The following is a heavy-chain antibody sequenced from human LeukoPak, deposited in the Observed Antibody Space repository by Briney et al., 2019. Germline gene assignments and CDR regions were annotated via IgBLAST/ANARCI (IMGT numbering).Heavy chain of an antibody. CDR3: ARRTSNGRPSENAFDI. D-gene: IGHD1-1*01. V-gene: IGHV4-59*01. CDR2: IFYTGST. CDR1: AGSITSFY. J-gene: IGHJ3*02. Sequence: SETLSLTCSVSAGSITSFYWSWIRQPPGKGLEWLGYIFYTGSTNYNPSLKSRVTISLDKSKNQFFLKLSSVTAADTAMYYCARRTSNGRPSENAFDIWGQGTMVTVSS.